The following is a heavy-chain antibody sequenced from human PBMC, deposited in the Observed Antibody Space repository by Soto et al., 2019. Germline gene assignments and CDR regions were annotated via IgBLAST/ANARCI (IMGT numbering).Heavy chain of an antibody. D-gene: IGHD5-18*01. CDR3: ATRGYSYGGRGSWFDP. Sequence: QVQLQQWGAGLLKPSETLSLTCAVYGGSFSGYYWSWIRQPPGKGLEWIGEINHSGSTNYNPSLKSRVTISVDTSKNQFSLKLSSVTAADTAVYYCATRGYSYGGRGSWFDPWGQGTLLTVSS. CDR2: INHSGST. J-gene: IGHJ5*02. V-gene: IGHV4-34*01. CDR1: GGSFSGYY.